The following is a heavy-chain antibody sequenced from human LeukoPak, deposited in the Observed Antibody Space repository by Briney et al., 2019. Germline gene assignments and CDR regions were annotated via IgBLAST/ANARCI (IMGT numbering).Heavy chain of an antibody. CDR1: GFTFSSCG. CDR3: ATETIGRHYDY. J-gene: IGHJ4*02. D-gene: IGHD1-14*01. V-gene: IGHV3-21*01. CDR2: IGPTGTDR. Sequence: GGSLRLSCAASGFTFSSCGFNWVRQAPGKGLEWVSSIGPTGTDRYYADSVRGRFTISRDNAKNSMYLQMDSLRDEDTAVHYCATETIGRHYDYWGQGTLLTVSS.